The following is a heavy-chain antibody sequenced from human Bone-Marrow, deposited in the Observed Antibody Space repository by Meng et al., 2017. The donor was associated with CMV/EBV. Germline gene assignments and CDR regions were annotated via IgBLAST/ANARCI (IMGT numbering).Heavy chain of an antibody. Sequence: GESLKISCGGSGFSFSSYTMHWVRQAPGKGLEWVAGISYDGSETHYVDSVRGRFTISRDNSKNTLYLQMNSLRAEDTAVYYCAKDLGRTYCSSTSCYTGAFDIWGQGTMVTVSS. J-gene: IGHJ3*02. V-gene: IGHV3-30*04. D-gene: IGHD2-2*02. CDR2: ISYDGSET. CDR3: AKDLGRTYCSSTSCYTGAFDI. CDR1: GFSFSSYT.